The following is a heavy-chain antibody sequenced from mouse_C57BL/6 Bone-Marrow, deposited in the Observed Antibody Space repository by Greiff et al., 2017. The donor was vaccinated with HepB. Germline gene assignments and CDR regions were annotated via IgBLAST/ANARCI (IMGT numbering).Heavy chain of an antibody. D-gene: IGHD2-4*01. CDR1: EYEFPSHD. V-gene: IGHV5-2*01. CDR2: INSDGGST. J-gene: IGHJ1*03. Sequence: EVQGVESGGGLVQPGESLKLSCESNEYEFPSHDMSWVRKTPEKRLELVAAINSDGGSTYYPDTMERRFIISRDNTKKTLYLQMSSLRSEDTALYYCARHLYDYDEDWYFDVWGTGTTVTVSS. CDR3: ARHLYDYDEDWYFDV.